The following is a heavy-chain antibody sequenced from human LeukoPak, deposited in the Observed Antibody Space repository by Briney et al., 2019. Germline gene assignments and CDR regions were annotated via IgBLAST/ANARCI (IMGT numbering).Heavy chain of an antibody. CDR2: IVVGSGNT. D-gene: IGHD3-9*01. J-gene: IGHJ4*02. CDR1: GFTFTSSA. CDR3: ARGTYYDILTGQYYYFDY. V-gene: IGHV1-58*02. Sequence: GASVKVSCKASGFTFTSSAMQWVRQARGQRLEWIGWIVVGSGNTNYAQKFQGRVTITTDESTSTAYMELSSLRSEDTAVYYCARGTYYDILTGQYYYFDYWGQGTLVTVSS.